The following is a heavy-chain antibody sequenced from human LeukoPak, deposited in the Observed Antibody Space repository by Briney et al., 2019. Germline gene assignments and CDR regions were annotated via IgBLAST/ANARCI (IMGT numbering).Heavy chain of an antibody. D-gene: IGHD2-21*01. V-gene: IGHV3-30*04. CDR3: ARSLLQKYFDY. J-gene: IGHJ4*02. CDR1: GFTLSIYA. CDR2: MSYDGSNE. Sequence: GGSLRLSCVASGFTLSIYAMHWVRQAPGKGLEGVAFMSYDGSNEYYADSVKGRFTIPRDNSRNTLYLQMNSLRGEDTAVYYCARSLLQKYFDYWGQGTLVTVSS.